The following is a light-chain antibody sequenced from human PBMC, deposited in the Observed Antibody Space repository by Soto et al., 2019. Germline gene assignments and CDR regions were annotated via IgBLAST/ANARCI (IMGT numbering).Light chain of an antibody. CDR1: QSVSSN. V-gene: IGKV3-15*01. Sequence: EIVLTQSPATLSLSPGERATLSCRASQSVSSNLAWYQQKPGQAPRLLIYGASTRATGIPARFSGSGSGTEFTLTISSLQSEDFAVYYCQQYSGSPLTFGQGTRLEIK. CDR2: GAS. J-gene: IGKJ5*01. CDR3: QQYSGSPLT.